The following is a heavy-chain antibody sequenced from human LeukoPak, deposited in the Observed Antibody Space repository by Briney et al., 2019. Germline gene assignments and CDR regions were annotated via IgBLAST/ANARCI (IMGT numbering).Heavy chain of an antibody. Sequence: GAAVKVSCKASGGTFSSYAISWVRQAPGQGLEWMGGIIPIFGTANYAQKFQGRVTNTADESTSTAYMELSSLRSEDTAVYYCAGTYDSRNGNFDYWGQGTLVTVPS. CDR2: IIPIFGTA. CDR1: GGTFSSYA. D-gene: IGHD3-22*01. V-gene: IGHV1-69*01. J-gene: IGHJ4*02. CDR3: AGTYDSRNGNFDY.